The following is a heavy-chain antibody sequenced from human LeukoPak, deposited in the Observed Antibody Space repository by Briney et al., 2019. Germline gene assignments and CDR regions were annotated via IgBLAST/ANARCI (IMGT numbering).Heavy chain of an antibody. CDR3: ARVGGITGTTGNTYPKRSLDFDY. CDR1: GGSISSGGYY. J-gene: IGHJ4*02. CDR2: IYYSGST. V-gene: IGHV4-31*03. D-gene: IGHD1-7*01. Sequence: SETLSLTCTVSGGSISSGGYYWSWIRQHPGKGLEWIGYIYYSGSTYYNPSLKSRVTISVDTSKNQFSLKLSSVTAADTAVYYCARVGGITGTTGNTYPKRSLDFDYWGQGTLVTVSS.